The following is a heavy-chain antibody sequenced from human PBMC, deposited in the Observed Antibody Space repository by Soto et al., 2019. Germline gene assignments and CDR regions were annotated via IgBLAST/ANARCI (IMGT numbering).Heavy chain of an antibody. J-gene: IGHJ1*01. V-gene: IGHV1-46*01. D-gene: IGHD6-19*01. CDR2: INPSGGST. CDR3: ARERGFPNSSGWTEYFQH. Sequence: ASVKVSCKASGYTFTSYYMHWVRQAPGQGLEWMGIINPSGGSTSYAQKFQGRVTMTRDTSTSTVHMELSSLRSEDTAVYYCARERGFPNSSGWTEYFQHWGQGTLVTVSS. CDR1: GYTFTSYY.